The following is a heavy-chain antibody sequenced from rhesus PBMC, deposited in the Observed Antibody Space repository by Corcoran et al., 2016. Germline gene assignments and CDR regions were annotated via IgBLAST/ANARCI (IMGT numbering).Heavy chain of an antibody. CDR3: AREMDSWNNVDYFDY. Sequence: QVQLQESGPGLVKPSETLSLTCAVSGGPFRGYYWGWIRQPPGKGLGWIGYISGSSGSTDYNPSLKSRVTISTDTSKNQFSLKLSSVTAADTAVYYCAREMDSWNNVDYFDYWGQGVLVTVSS. V-gene: IGHV4-165*01. J-gene: IGHJ4*01. D-gene: IGHD1-20*01. CDR2: ISGSSGST. CDR1: GGPFRGYY.